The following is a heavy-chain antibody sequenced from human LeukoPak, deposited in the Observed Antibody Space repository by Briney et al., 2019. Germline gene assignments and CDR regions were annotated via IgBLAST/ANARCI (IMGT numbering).Heavy chain of an antibody. CDR1: GFTFNNYW. J-gene: IGHJ6*04. CDR2: ISSSGSTI. V-gene: IGHV3-48*03. D-gene: IGHD3-10*02. CDR3: AELGITMIGGV. Sequence: GGSLRLSCAASGFTFNNYWMNWVRQAAGKGLEWVSYISSSGSTIYYADSVKGRFTISRDNAKNSLYMQMNSLRAEDTAVYYCAELGITMIGGVWGKGTTVTISS.